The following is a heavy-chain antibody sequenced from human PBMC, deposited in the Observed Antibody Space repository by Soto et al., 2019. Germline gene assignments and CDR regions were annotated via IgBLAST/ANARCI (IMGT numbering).Heavy chain of an antibody. Sequence: EVPMLETGGGLVQPGGSLRLSCAASGFTLSSYALSWVRQAPGKGLEWVSGISGSGDFTFDADSVRGRFTISRDNSMNTMYLQMNSLRVEETAVYYCARGHTIFGVGVDAFVVWGQGTMATVSS. CDR3: ARGHTIFGVGVDAFVV. CDR2: ISGSGDFT. D-gene: IGHD3-3*01. J-gene: IGHJ3*01. CDR1: GFTLSSYA. V-gene: IGHV3-23*01.